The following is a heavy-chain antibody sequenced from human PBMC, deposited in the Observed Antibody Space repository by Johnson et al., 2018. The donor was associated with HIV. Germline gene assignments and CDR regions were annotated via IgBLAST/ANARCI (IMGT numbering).Heavy chain of an antibody. CDR3: ARDLQGRDAFDI. Sequence: VQLVESGGGLVQPGGSLRLSCAASGFVFETYWMNWVRQAPGKGLEWVSYISSSGSTIYYAASVKGRFTIARDNAKNSLYLQMNSLRAEDTAVYYCARDLQGRDAFDIWGQGTMVTVSS. CDR1: GFVFETYW. V-gene: IGHV3-48*04. CDR2: ISSSGSTI. J-gene: IGHJ3*02.